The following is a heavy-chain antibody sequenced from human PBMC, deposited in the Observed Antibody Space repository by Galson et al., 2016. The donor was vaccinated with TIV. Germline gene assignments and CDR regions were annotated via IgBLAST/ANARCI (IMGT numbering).Heavy chain of an antibody. J-gene: IGHJ4*02. Sequence: SVKVSCKVSGDSLSEIVIHWVRQAPGKGLEWMGGFDPEVSKTVYAQMLQGRVTMAADTSTNTAYMELGSLRFEDTAVYYCATVAWFPGLSLDNWGQGTLVTVSS. CDR3: ATVAWFPGLSLDN. CDR2: FDPEVSKT. V-gene: IGHV1-24*01. D-gene: IGHD2/OR15-2a*01. CDR1: GDSLSEIV.